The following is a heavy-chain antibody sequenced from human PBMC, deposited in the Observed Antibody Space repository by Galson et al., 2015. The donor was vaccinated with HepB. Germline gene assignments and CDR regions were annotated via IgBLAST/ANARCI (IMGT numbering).Heavy chain of an antibody. CDR1: GFTFSSYA. J-gene: IGHJ6*02. D-gene: IGHD2-15*01. CDR2: ISSSSSYI. V-gene: IGHV3-21*01. CDR3: ARTSSHVVVAARSTVYYYYGMGV. Sequence: SLRLSCAASGFTFSSYAMSWVRQAPGKGLEWVSSISSSSSYIYYADSVKGRFTISRDNAKNSLYLQMNSLRAEDTAVYYCARTSSHVVVAARSTVYYYYGMGVWGQGTTVTVSS.